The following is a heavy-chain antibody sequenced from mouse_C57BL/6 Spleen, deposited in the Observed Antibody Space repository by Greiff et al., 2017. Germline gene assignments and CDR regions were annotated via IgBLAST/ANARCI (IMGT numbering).Heavy chain of an antibody. V-gene: IGHV1-4*01. Sequence: VQLQQSGAELTRPGASVKMSCKASGYTFTSYTMHWVKQRPGQGLEWIGYINPSSGYTKYNQKFKDKATLTADKSSSTAYMQLSSLTSEDSAVYYCAREDYDEGYFDYWGQGTTLTVSS. D-gene: IGHD2-4*01. CDR1: GYTFTSYT. CDR2: INPSSGYT. CDR3: AREDYDEGYFDY. J-gene: IGHJ2*01.